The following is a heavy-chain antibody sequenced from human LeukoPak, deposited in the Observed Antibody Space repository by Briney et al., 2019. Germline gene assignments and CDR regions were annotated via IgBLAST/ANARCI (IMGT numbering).Heavy chain of an antibody. V-gene: IGHV4-34*01. CDR2: INHSGST. J-gene: IGHJ5*02. CDR3: ARGPGYCSGGSCYAVDP. D-gene: IGHD2-15*01. CDR1: GGSFSGYY. Sequence: KASETLSLTCAVYGGSFSGYYWSWIRQPPGKGLEWIGEINHSGSTNYNPSLKSRVTISVDTSKNQFSLKLSSVTAADTAVYYCARGPGYCSGGSCYAVDPWGQGTLVTVSS.